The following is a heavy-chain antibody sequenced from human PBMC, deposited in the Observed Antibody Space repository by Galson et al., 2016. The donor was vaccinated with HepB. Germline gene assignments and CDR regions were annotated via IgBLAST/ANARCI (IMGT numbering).Heavy chain of an antibody. Sequence: PALVKPTQTLTLTCSFSGFSLTTSGVAVGWIRQPPGKALEWLGIIYWDDDKRYSPSLQSRLTITKDTSKNQVILTMTNMDPVDTATYFCAHRRSGYDYAIFDYWGLGTLVTVSS. CDR1: GFSLTTSGVA. J-gene: IGHJ4*02. CDR2: IYWDDDK. CDR3: AHRRSGYDYAIFDY. D-gene: IGHD5-12*01. V-gene: IGHV2-5*02.